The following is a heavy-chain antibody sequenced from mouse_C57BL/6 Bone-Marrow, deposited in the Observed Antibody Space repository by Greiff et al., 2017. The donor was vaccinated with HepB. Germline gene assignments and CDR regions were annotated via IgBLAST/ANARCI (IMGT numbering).Heavy chain of an antibody. Sequence: VQLQQSGAELARPGASVKLSCKASGYTFTSYGISWVKQRTGQGLEWIGEIYPRSGNTYYNEKFKGKATLTADKSSSTAYMELRSLTSEDSAVYFCARHYGSSSAYYFDYWGQGTTLTVSS. V-gene: IGHV1-81*01. CDR1: GYTFTSYG. D-gene: IGHD1-1*01. J-gene: IGHJ2*01. CDR3: ARHYGSSSAYYFDY. CDR2: IYPRSGNT.